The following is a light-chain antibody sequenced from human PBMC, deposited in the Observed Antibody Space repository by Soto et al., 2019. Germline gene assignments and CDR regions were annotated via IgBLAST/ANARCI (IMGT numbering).Light chain of an antibody. Sequence: QSALTQPASMSGSPGQSITISCTGTSSDVGSYNVVSWYQQHPGKAPKLMIYEGSKRPSGVSNRFSGSKSGNTASLTISGLQAEDEADYYCCSYAGTGTYVFGTGTKLTVL. CDR2: EGS. V-gene: IGLV2-23*01. CDR3: CSYAGTGTYV. CDR1: SSDVGSYNV. J-gene: IGLJ1*01.